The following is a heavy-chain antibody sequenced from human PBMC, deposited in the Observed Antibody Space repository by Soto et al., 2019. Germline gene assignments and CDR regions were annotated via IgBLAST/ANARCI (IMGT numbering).Heavy chain of an antibody. D-gene: IGHD5-12*01. CDR1: GDSVSRGSYH. CDR3: ARGMATIAAPLDYFDY. V-gene: IGHV4-39*07. J-gene: IGHJ4*02. Sequence: SETLSLTCSVSGDSVSRGSYHWSWIRQPPGKGLEWIGEINHSGSTNYNPSLKSRVTISVDTSKNQFSLKLSSVTAADTAVYYCARGMATIAAPLDYFDYWGQGTLVTVS. CDR2: INHSGST.